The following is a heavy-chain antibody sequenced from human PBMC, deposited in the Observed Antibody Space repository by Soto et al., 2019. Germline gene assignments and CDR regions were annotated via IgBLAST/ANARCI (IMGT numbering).Heavy chain of an antibody. CDR2: INPNSGGT. CDR1: GYTFTGYY. J-gene: IGHJ4*02. V-gene: IGHV1-2*02. Sequence: QVQLVQSGAEMKKPGASVKVSCRASGYTFTGYYMHWVRQAPGQGLEWMGWINPNSGGTINAQKFQDRLTMTTDTSISTAYMELSRLRSDATALFYCARGGTSANDYWGQGTQVIVSS. CDR3: ARGGTSANDY.